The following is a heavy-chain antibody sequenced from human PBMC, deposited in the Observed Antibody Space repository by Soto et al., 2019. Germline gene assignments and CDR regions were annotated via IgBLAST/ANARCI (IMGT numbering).Heavy chain of an antibody. CDR3: ARSFYDSSGYYGDTEEKGFDY. CDR1: GFTFSSYE. J-gene: IGHJ4*02. V-gene: IGHV3-48*03. Sequence: ESGGGLVQPGGSLRLSCAASGFTFSSYEMNWVRQAPGKGLEWVSYISSSGSTIYYADSVKGRFTISRDNAKNSLYLQMNSLRAEDTAVYYCARSFYDSSGYYGDTEEKGFDYWGQGTLVTVSS. D-gene: IGHD3-22*01. CDR2: ISSSGSTI.